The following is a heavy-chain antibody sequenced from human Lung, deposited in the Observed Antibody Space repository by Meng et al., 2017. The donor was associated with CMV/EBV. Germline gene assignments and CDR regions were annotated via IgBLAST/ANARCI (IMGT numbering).Heavy chain of an antibody. V-gene: IGHV4-4*02. CDR3: ARGKQDAWELLAY. CDR2: IDDSGST. D-gene: IGHD1-26*01. CDR1: GVSISSNIR. Sequence: QVQLQESGPVLVKPSGTLSLTCGVSGVSISSNIRWTWVRQPPGKGLEWIGDIDDSGSTNYNPSLNSRISISLDKSKNHFSLKVNSVTAADTAVYYCARGKQDAWELLAYWGQGALATVAS. J-gene: IGHJ4*02.